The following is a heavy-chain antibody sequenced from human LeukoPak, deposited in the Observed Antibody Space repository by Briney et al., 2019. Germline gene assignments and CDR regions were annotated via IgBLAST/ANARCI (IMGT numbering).Heavy chain of an antibody. CDR3: ARDSTKFLRGSRGGYDGYYYYYYMDV. Sequence: ASVKVSCKASGYTFTGYYMHWVRQAPGQGLEWMGWINPNSGGTNYAQKFQGRVTMTRDTSISTAYMELSRLRSDDTAVYYCARDSTKFLRGSRGGYDGYYYYYYMDVWGKGTTVTVSS. CDR2: INPNSGGT. V-gene: IGHV1-2*02. J-gene: IGHJ6*03. D-gene: IGHD5-12*01. CDR1: GYTFTGYY.